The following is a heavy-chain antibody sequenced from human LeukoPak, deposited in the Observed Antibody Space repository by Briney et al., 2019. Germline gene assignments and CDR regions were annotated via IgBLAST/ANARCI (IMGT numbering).Heavy chain of an antibody. J-gene: IGHJ4*02. CDR3: AKGDDYVWGSYRYTGKNFDY. V-gene: IGHV3-23*01. CDR2: ISGSGGST. Sequence: GGSLRLSCAASGFTFSNYAMSWVRQAPGKGLEWVSGISGSGGSTYYADSVKGRFTISRDNSTNTLYLQMNSLRAEDTAVYCCAKGDDYVWGSYRYTGKNFDYWGQGTLVTVSS. CDR1: GFTFSNYA. D-gene: IGHD3-16*02.